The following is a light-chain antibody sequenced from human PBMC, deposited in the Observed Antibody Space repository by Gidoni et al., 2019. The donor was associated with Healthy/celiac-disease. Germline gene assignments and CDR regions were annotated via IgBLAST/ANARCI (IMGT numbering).Light chain of an antibody. CDR2: KGS. V-gene: IGKV1-5*03. CDR1: QSISSW. J-gene: IGKJ1*01. Sequence: DIQMTQSPSTLSASVGDRVTITCRASQSISSWLAWYQQKPGKDPKLLLYKGSSLESGVPSRFSGSGAGTEFTLTIISLQPDDFATYYCQQYNSYPWTFGQGTKVEIK. CDR3: QQYNSYPWT.